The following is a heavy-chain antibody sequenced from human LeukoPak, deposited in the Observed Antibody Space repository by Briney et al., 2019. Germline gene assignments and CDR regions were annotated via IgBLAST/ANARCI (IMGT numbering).Heavy chain of an antibody. CDR3: ARSASGYSYGDY. J-gene: IGHJ4*02. D-gene: IGHD5-18*01. CDR1: GASISNYY. CDR2: INHSGST. Sequence: SETLSLTCTVSGASISNYYWSWIRQPPGKGLEWIGEINHSGSTNYNPSLKSRVTISADTSKNQFSLKLNSVTAADTAVYYCARSASGYSYGDYWGQGILVTVSS. V-gene: IGHV4-34*01.